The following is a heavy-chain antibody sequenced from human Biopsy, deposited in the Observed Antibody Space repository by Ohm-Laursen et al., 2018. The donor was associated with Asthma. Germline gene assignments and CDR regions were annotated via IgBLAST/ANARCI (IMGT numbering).Heavy chain of an antibody. CDR3: ARDAWELQKPYAYYFDY. CDR2: ISYDGSNK. CDR1: GFTFSSYA. Sequence: SLRLSCAASGFTFSSYAMHWVRQAPGKGLEWVAVISYDGSNKYYADSVKGRFTISRDNSKNTLYLQMNSLRAKDTAVYYCARDAWELQKPYAYYFDYWGQGTLVTVSS. D-gene: IGHD1-26*01. V-gene: IGHV3-30-3*01. J-gene: IGHJ4*02.